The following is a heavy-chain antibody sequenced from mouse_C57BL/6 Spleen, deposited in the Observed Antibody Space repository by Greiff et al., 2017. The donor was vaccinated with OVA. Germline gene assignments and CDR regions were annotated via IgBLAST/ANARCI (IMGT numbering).Heavy chain of an antibody. CDR3: AKKDYDGPWFAY. Sequence: VNVVESGPGLVQPSQRLSITCTVSGFSLTSYGVHWVRQSPGKGLEWLGVIWRGGSTDYNAAFMSRLSITKDNSKSQVFFKMNSLQADDTAIYYCAKKDYDGPWFAYWGQGTLVTVSA. J-gene: IGHJ3*01. CDR1: GFSLTSYG. CDR2: IWRGGST. V-gene: IGHV2-5*01. D-gene: IGHD2-4*01.